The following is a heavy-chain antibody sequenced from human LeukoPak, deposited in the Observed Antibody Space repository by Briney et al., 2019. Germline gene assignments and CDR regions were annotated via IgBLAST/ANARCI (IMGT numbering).Heavy chain of an antibody. J-gene: IGHJ4*02. CDR2: IDYSGST. V-gene: IGHV4-30-4*07. CDR3: ARGGAARPDY. Sequence: PSETLSLTCAVSGGSTTSGGYSWSWIRQPPGKGLEWIGYIDYSGSTYYNPSLKSRVTISVDTSKNRFSLKLSSVTAADTAVYYCARGGAARPDYWGRGTLVTVSS. D-gene: IGHD6-6*01. CDR1: GGSTTSGGYS.